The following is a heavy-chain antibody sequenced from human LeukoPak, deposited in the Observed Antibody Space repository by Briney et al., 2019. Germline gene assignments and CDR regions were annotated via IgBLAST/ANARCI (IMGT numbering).Heavy chain of an antibody. Sequence: GGSLRLSCAASGFTFSSYWMSWVRQAPGKGLEWVANIKQDGSEKYYVDSVKGRFTISRDNSKNTLYLQMNSLRAEDTAVYYCAKKSLRYYMDVWGKGTTVTVSS. CDR1: GFTFSSYW. CDR2: IKQDGSEK. V-gene: IGHV3-7*01. CDR3: AKKSLRYYMDV. J-gene: IGHJ6*03.